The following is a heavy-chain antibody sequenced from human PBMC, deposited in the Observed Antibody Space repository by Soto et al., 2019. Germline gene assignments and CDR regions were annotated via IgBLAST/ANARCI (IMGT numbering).Heavy chain of an antibody. D-gene: IGHD3-22*01. Sequence: GGSLRLSCAASGFTFRSYALAWFRQPPGKGLERVSTINDSGGTTYYADSVRGRFTVSRDNSKNTLYLQLSSLRADDTAVYYCARGFYYDSAGYHPFDYWGQGTLVTVSS. CDR1: GFTFRSYA. CDR3: ARGFYYDSAGYHPFDY. CDR2: INDSGGTT. V-gene: IGHV3-23*01. J-gene: IGHJ4*02.